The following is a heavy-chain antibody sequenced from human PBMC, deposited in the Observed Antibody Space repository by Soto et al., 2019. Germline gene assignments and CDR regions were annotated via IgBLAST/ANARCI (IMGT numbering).Heavy chain of an antibody. CDR2: IYWDDDK. D-gene: IGHD3-9*01. Sequence: QITLKESGPTLVKPTQTLTLTCTFSGFSLSTSGVGVGWIRQPPGKALEWLALIYWDDDKRYSPSLKSRLTITKDTSKNQVVLTMPNMDPVDTATYYCAHSIVYFDGLLEPPRYWGQGTLVTVSS. CDR1: GFSLSTSGVG. CDR3: AHSIVYFDGLLEPPRY. V-gene: IGHV2-5*02. J-gene: IGHJ4*02.